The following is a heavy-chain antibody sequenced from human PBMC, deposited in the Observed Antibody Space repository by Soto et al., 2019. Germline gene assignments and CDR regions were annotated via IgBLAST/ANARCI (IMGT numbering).Heavy chain of an antibody. Sequence: QVQRQESGPGLVKPSGTLSLTCDVSCGYISTSYWWSWVRQPPGKGLEWIGEIFHSGTTNYKPSLKSRVTMSVDKSKSQFSLKMNYVTAADTAVYFCARGCDDGSGGAFDLWGQGTLVTDSS. CDR3: ARGCDDGSGGAFDL. CDR1: CGYISTSYW. J-gene: IGHJ3*01. V-gene: IGHV4-4*02. CDR2: IFHSGTT. D-gene: IGHD1-1*01.